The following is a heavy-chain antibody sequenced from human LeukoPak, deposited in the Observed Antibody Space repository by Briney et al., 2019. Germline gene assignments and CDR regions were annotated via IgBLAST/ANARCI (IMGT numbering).Heavy chain of an antibody. D-gene: IGHD2-2*01. J-gene: IGHJ5*02. Sequence: PGGSLRLSCAASGFTFSSDAMSSVRQAPGERLGWVSAISGSGGRTYYADSVKGRFSISRDNSKNTLDLHMNSLRVEDTAVYYCAKREGQLLRWFDPWGQGTLVTVSS. CDR3: AKREGQLLRWFDP. CDR2: ISGSGGRT. CDR1: GFTFSSDA. V-gene: IGHV3-23*01.